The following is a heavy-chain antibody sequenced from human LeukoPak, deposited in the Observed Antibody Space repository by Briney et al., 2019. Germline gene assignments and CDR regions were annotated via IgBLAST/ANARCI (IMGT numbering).Heavy chain of an antibody. V-gene: IGHV1-69*04. CDR1: GGTFSSYA. CDR2: IIPILGIA. J-gene: IGHJ5*02. CDR3: ARGWDYYYDSSGYYYLNWFDP. Sequence: ASVKVSCKASGGTFSSYAISWVRQAPGQGLEWMGRIIPILGIANYAQKFQGRVTITADKSTSTAYMELSSLRSEDTAVYYCARGWDYYYDSSGYYYLNWFDPWGQGTLVTVSS. D-gene: IGHD3-22*01.